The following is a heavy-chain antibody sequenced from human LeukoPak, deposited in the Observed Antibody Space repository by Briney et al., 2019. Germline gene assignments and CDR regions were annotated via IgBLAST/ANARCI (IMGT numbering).Heavy chain of an antibody. CDR2: INPSGGST. CDR1: GYIFTSYF. CDR3: ARGDHVRIYAESAFDI. Sequence: ASVKVSCKATGYIFTSYFMHWVRQAPGQGLEWMGIINPSGGSTNYAQKFQGRVTMTRDTSTSTVYMELSSLTSEDTAVYYCARGDHVRIYAESAFDIWGQGTMVTVSS. J-gene: IGHJ3*02. V-gene: IGHV1-46*01. D-gene: IGHD3-3*01.